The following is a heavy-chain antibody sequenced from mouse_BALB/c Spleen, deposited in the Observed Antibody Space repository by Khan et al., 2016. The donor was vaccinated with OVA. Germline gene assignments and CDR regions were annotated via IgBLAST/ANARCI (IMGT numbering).Heavy chain of an antibody. D-gene: IGHD2-1*01. V-gene: IGHV2-9*02. CDR1: GFSSTSYG. CDR3: ARYNGNYGGYFDV. CDR2: IWTGVST. J-gene: IGHJ1*01. Sequence: QVQLKQSGPGLVAPSQSPSITCTVSGFSSTSYGLHWVRQPPGKGLEWRGVIWTGVSTHYNSALMSRLCITKDNSKSQVFLKMKIMQTDDADMYYCARYNGNYGGYFDVWGEGTTVTVSS.